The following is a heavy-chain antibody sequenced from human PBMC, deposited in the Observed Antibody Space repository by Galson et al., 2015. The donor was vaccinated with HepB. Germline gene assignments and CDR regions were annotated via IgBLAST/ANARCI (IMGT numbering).Heavy chain of an antibody. CDR2: ISSSSSYI. CDR1: GFTFSSYS. V-gene: IGHV3-21*01. CDR3: ARDRVSSSGWYCDY. Sequence: SLRLSCAASGFTFSSYSMNWVRQAPGKGLEWVSSISSSSSYIYYADSVKGRFTISRDNAKNSLYLQMNSLRAEDTAVYYCARDRVSSSGWYCDYWGQGTLVTVSS. D-gene: IGHD6-19*01. J-gene: IGHJ4*02.